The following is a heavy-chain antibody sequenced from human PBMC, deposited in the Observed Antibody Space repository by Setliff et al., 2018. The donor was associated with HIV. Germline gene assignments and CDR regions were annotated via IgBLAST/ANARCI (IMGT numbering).Heavy chain of an antibody. V-gene: IGHV3-30*03. J-gene: IGHJ4*02. Sequence: GGSLRLSCAASGFTFSTFGMHWVRQAPGKGLEWVAAISSDGNNKYYVNSVKGRFTISRDNAKNSLFLQMSGLRAEDTAVYYCARDRPYSGGSHFDYWGQGTLVTVSS. CDR1: GFTFSTFG. D-gene: IGHD1-26*01. CDR3: ARDRPYSGGSHFDY. CDR2: ISSDGNNK.